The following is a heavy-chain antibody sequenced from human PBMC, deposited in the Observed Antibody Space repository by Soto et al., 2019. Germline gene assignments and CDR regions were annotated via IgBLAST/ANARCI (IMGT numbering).Heavy chain of an antibody. Sequence: GASVKVSCKASGYTFTSYGISWVRQAPGQGLEWMGWISAYNGNTNYAQKLQGRVTMTTDTSTSTAYMELRSLRSDDTAVYYCARVSATVTTTVGYNWFDPWGQGILVTVSS. CDR1: GYTFTSYG. J-gene: IGHJ5*02. CDR2: ISAYNGNT. D-gene: IGHD4-4*01. V-gene: IGHV1-18*01. CDR3: ARVSATVTTTVGYNWFDP.